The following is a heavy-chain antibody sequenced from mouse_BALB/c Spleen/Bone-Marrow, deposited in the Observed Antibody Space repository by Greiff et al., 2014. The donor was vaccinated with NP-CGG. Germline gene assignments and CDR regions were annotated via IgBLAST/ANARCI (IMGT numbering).Heavy chain of an antibody. CDR3: ARGGISVDY. V-gene: IGHV1-80*01. CDR2: IYPGDSDT. Sequence: VKLVESGTELVRPGSSVKISCKASGYAFSSYWMNWVKQRPGQGLEWIGQIYPGDSDTDYNGKFKGKATLTADKSSNTAYMQLTSLTSEDSAVYFCARGGISVDYWGQGTTLTVSS. CDR1: GYAFSSYW. J-gene: IGHJ2*01.